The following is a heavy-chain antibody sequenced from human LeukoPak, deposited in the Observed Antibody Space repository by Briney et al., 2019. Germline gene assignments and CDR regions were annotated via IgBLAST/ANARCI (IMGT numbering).Heavy chain of an antibody. CDR3: ARSPFGDFWSGYYSTGGPDYYYGMDV. D-gene: IGHD3-3*01. V-gene: IGHV4-59*01. J-gene: IGHJ6*02. CDR2: IYYSGST. Sequence: SETLSLTCTVSGGSISSYYWSWIRQPPGKGLEWIGYIYYSGSTNYNPSLKSRVTISVDTSKNQFSLKLSSVTAADTAVYYCARSPFGDFWSGYYSTGGPDYYYGMDVWGQGTTVTVSS. CDR1: GGSISSYY.